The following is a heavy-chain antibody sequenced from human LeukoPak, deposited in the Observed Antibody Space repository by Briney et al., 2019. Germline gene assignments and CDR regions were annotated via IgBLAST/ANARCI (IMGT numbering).Heavy chain of an antibody. Sequence: PSGTLSLTCTVYGGSFSDYFWTWIRQSPGKGLEWIGDINHSGNTNYNPSLKSRVTISVDTSKNQFSLNLTSVTAADTAVYFCARGRRLVGAQRPLYFYYYYFDVWGKGTTVTVSS. CDR2: INHSGNT. CDR1: GGSFSDYF. CDR3: ARGRRLVGAQRPLYFYYYYFDV. V-gene: IGHV4-34*01. D-gene: IGHD1-26*01. J-gene: IGHJ6*03.